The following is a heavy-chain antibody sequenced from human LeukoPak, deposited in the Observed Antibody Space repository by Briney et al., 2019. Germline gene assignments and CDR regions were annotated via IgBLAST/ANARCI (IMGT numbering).Heavy chain of an antibody. CDR3: ARQFTSSSFDS. Sequence: SQTLSLTCTVSGDSSSSYYWSWIRQPPGKGLEWIGYIYYSGGTNYNPSLKSRVTISLDTSKNHFSLKLRSVTAADTAVYCCARQFTSSSFDSWGQGTLATVSS. CDR1: GDSSSSYY. D-gene: IGHD6-6*01. J-gene: IGHJ4*02. CDR2: IYYSGGT. V-gene: IGHV4-59*01.